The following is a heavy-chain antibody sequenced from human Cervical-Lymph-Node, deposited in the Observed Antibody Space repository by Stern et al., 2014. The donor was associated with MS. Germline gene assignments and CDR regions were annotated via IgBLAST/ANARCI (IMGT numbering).Heavy chain of an antibody. V-gene: IGHV3-21*01. CDR1: GFTFSGHS. CDR3: ARGNANYGYTFDY. CDR2: ISTTSSYI. Sequence: EVQLVESGGGLVNPGESLRLSCAGSGFTFSGHSMNWVRQAPGKGLEWVSSISTTSSYIYYVDSVKGRFTISRDNVRKALYLQMNSLTAEDTGVYYCARGNANYGYTFDYWGQGILVAVSS. D-gene: IGHD2-2*02. J-gene: IGHJ4*02.